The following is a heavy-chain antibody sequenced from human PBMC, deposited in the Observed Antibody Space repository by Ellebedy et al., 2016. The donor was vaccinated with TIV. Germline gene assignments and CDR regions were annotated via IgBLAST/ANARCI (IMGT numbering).Heavy chain of an antibody. CDR3: AKRGLVGELLYLDY. V-gene: IGHV1-18*01. CDR1: GYTFTSSG. Sequence: AASVKVSCKASGYTFTSSGLRWVRQAPGQGLEWLGWISAYNGNTNYAQKLQGRVTMTTETATSTAYMELRSLRSDDTAVFYWAKRGLVGELLYLDYWGQGTLVTVSS. CDR2: ISAYNGNT. J-gene: IGHJ4*02. D-gene: IGHD3-10*01.